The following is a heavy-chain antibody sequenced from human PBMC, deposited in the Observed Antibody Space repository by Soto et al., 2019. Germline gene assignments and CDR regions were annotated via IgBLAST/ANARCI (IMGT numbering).Heavy chain of an antibody. CDR1: GFTFSSYA. D-gene: IGHD3-3*01. V-gene: IGHV3-23*01. Sequence: GGSLRLSCAASGFTFSSYAMSWVRQAPGKGLEWVSAISGSGGSTYYADSVKGRFTISRDNSKNTLYLQMNSLRAEDTAVYYCAKVSANYDFWSGYFDYWGQGTLVTVFS. CDR3: AKVSANYDFWSGYFDY. CDR2: ISGSGGST. J-gene: IGHJ4*02.